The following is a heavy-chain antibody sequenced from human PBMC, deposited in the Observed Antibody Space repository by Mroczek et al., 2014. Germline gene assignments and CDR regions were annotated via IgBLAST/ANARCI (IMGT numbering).Heavy chain of an antibody. CDR2: ISAYNGNT. J-gene: IGHJ6*03. D-gene: IGHD2-2*01. CDR3: AREREDIVVVPAAKRTYYYMDV. V-gene: IGHV1-18*01. CDR1: GYTFTSYG. Sequence: QVQLVESGAEVKKPGASVKVSCKASGYTFTSYGISWVRQAPGQGLEWMGWISAYNGNTNYAQKLQGRVTMTTDTSTSTAYMELRSLRSDDTAVYYCAREREDIVVVPAAKRTYYYMDVWGKGTTVTVSS.